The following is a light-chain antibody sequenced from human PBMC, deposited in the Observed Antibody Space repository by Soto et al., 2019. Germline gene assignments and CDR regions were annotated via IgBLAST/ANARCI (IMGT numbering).Light chain of an antibody. Sequence: QSALTQPASVSGSPGQSITISCTGTSSDVGGYNFVSWYQQHPGKAPKLMIYDVSNRPSGVSNRFSGSKSANTASLTISGLQADDEADYYCTSYTSSNTLYVFGTGTKLTV. CDR2: DVS. V-gene: IGLV2-14*01. CDR1: SSDVGGYNF. CDR3: TSYTSSNTLYV. J-gene: IGLJ1*01.